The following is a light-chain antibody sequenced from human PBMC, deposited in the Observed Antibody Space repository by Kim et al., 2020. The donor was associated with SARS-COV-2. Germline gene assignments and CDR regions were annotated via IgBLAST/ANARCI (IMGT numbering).Light chain of an antibody. V-gene: IGKV3-20*01. Sequence: AGERATPSCRASQSVSSNYLAWYQQKPGQAPRLLIYDASSRATGIPDRFSGGGSGTDFTLTINRLEPEDFAVYYCQYYDTSPSWTFGQGTKVEIK. J-gene: IGKJ1*01. CDR3: QYYDTSPSWT. CDR1: QSVSSNY. CDR2: DAS.